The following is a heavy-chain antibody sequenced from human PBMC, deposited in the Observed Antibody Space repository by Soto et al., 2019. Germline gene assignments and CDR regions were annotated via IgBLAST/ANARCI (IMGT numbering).Heavy chain of an antibody. CDR3: ARGGPAAGFDY. CDR2: INPSGGST. Sequence: GASVKVSCKASRYTFTSYYMHCARQAPGQGLEWMGIINPSGGSTSYAQKFQGRVTMTRDTSTSTAYMELSGLRSEDTAMYYCARGGPAAGFDYWGQGTLVTVSS. V-gene: IGHV1-46*01. D-gene: IGHD6-13*01. J-gene: IGHJ4*02. CDR1: RYTFTSYY.